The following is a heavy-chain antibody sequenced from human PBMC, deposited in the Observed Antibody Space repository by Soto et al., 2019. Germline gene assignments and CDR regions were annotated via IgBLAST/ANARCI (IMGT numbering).Heavy chain of an antibody. CDR1: GGSFSGYY. D-gene: IGHD2-8*02. V-gene: IGHV4-34*01. CDR2: INHSGST. J-gene: IGHJ4*02. Sequence: SETLSLTCAVYGGSFSGYYWSWIRQPPGKGLEWIGEINHSGSTNYNPTLKSRVTISVDTTKNQFPLKLISVTAADTAVYYCARGSTGEPVDYWGQGTLVTVSS. CDR3: ARGSTGEPVDY.